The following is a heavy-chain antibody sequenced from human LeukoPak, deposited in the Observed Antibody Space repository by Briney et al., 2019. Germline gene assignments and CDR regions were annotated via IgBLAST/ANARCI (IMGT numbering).Heavy chain of an antibody. V-gene: IGHV1-69*10. CDR1: GGITSSYS. CDR3: ARDPLGYEGPFGI. CDR2: IIPI. D-gene: IGHD3-16*01. Sequence: SVKVSCKASGGITSSYSINWVRQAPGQGLEWMGGIIPIAQKFQGRVTITADKSTSTAYMELSSLRCEDTAVYSCARDPLGYEGPFGIWGQGTMVTVSS. J-gene: IGHJ3*02.